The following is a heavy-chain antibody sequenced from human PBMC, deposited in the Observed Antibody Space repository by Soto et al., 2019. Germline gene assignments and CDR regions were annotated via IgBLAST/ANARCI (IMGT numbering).Heavy chain of an antibody. CDR1: GGTFSDFA. J-gene: IGHJ6*02. CDR2: IGPRFGSP. V-gene: IGHV1-69*06. D-gene: IGHD3-16*01. Sequence: QVQLVQSGAEMRKPGSSLRGSCKASGGTFSDFAFSWVRQAPGQGLEWMGGIGPRFGSPNYAQKFGGRVTISADTSTSTVYMEVSSLRFADTAVYFCARDRIQLRLGKYSFNGMDVWGQGTTITVSS. CDR3: ARDRIQLRLGKYSFNGMDV.